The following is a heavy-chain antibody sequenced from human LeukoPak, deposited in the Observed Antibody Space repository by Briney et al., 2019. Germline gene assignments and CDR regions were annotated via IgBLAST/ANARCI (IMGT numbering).Heavy chain of an antibody. CDR2: IKTDGSST. D-gene: IGHD4-17*01. CDR1: GFTFSNYW. Sequence: GGSLRLSCAASGFTFSNYWMHWVRQAPGKGLVWVSRIKTDGSSTSYADSVKGRFTISRDNAKNTLYLQMNSLGAEDTAIYYCVRPYGDYGDYFDYWGQGTLVTVSS. V-gene: IGHV3-74*01. CDR3: VRPYGDYGDYFDY. J-gene: IGHJ4*02.